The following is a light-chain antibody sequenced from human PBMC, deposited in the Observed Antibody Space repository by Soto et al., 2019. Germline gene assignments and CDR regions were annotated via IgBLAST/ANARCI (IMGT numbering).Light chain of an antibody. V-gene: IGKV3-20*01. CDR3: QQYGSSLLT. CDR1: QGVTTN. J-gene: IGKJ5*01. Sequence: EIVMTQSPDTLSVSPGERATLTCRAGQGVTTNFAWYQQKSGQSPRLLIYDVSIRATGVPARFSGSGSGTDFTLTISRLEPEDFAVYYCQQYGSSLLTFGQGTRLEIK. CDR2: DVS.